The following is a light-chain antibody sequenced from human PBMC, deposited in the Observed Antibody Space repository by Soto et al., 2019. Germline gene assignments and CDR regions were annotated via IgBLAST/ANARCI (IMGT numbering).Light chain of an antibody. CDR1: SSDVGGYNY. Sequence: QSALTQPAPVSGSPGQSITISCTGTSSDVGGYNYVSWHQQHPGKAPKVLIYEVSDRPSGVSDRFSGSKSGNTASLTISGLQAEDEADYYCSSYTSSSTLDYVFGTGTKVTVL. J-gene: IGLJ1*01. CDR2: EVS. V-gene: IGLV2-14*01. CDR3: SSYTSSSTLDYV.